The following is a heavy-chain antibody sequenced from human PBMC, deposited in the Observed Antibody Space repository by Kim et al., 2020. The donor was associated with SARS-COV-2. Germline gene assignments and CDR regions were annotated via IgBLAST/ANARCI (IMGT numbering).Heavy chain of an antibody. D-gene: IGHD1-26*01. Sequence: GGSLRLSCAASGFTFSSYSMNWVRQAPGKGLEWVSYISSSSTIYYADSVKGRFTISRDNAKNSLYLQMNSLRDVDTAVYYCARGGATVVNWGQGTLVTVSS. V-gene: IGHV3-48*02. CDR3: ARGGATVVN. J-gene: IGHJ4*02. CDR2: ISSSSTI. CDR1: GFTFSSYS.